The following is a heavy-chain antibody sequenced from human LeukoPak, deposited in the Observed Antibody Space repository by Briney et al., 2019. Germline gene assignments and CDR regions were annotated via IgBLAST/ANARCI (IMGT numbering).Heavy chain of an antibody. V-gene: IGHV3-53*01. J-gene: IGHJ4*02. D-gene: IGHD6-13*01. CDR3: ARETPYSSSWTVFDY. Sequence: PGGSLRLSCAASGFTVSNKYMTWVRQAPGKGLEWVSLIYRDGRTYYADSVKGRFTISRDNAKNSLYLQMNSLRAEDTAVYYCARETPYSSSWTVFDYWGQGTLVTVSS. CDR2: IYRDGRT. CDR1: GFTVSNKY.